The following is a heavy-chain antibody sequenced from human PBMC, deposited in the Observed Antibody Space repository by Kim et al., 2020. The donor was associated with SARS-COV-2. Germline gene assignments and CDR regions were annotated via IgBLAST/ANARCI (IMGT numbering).Heavy chain of an antibody. D-gene: IGHD3-3*01. Sequence: VKGRLTISRDNSKNTLYLQMNSLRAEDTAVYYCAMNRITIFGVVTIGFDYWGQGTLVTVSS. V-gene: IGHV3-23*01. J-gene: IGHJ4*02. CDR3: AMNRITIFGVVTIGFDY.